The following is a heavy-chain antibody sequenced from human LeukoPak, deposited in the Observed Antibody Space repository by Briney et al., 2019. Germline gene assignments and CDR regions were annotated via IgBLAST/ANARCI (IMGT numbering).Heavy chain of an antibody. CDR2: IYHSGST. CDR3: ARRSGYSYGSSRGDAFDI. Sequence: SETLSLTCAVSGVSISSGGYSWSCLRPPPGKGLEWIGYIYHSGSTYYNPSLKSRVTISVDRSKNQFSLKLSSVTAADTAVYSCARRSGYSYGSSRGDAFDIWGQGTMVTVSS. CDR1: GVSISSGGYS. V-gene: IGHV4-30-2*01. D-gene: IGHD5-18*01. J-gene: IGHJ3*02.